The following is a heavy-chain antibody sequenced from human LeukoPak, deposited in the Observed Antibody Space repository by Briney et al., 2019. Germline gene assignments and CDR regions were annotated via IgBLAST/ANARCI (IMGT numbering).Heavy chain of an antibody. Sequence: VASVKVSCKASGYTFTSYAMHWVRQAPGQSLEWMGWINAGNGNTKYSQKFQGRVTITRDTSASTAYMELSSLRSEDTAVYYCARKATGTTAGWFDPWGQGTLVTVSS. V-gene: IGHV1-3*01. CDR3: ARKATGTTAGWFDP. D-gene: IGHD1-1*01. CDR1: GYTFTSYA. CDR2: INAGNGNT. J-gene: IGHJ5*02.